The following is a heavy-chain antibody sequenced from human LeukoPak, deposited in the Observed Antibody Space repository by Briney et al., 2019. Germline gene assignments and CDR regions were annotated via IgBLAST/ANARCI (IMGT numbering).Heavy chain of an antibody. D-gene: IGHD3-22*01. J-gene: IGHJ4*02. CDR3: AIDYYDSSGYYRVYFDY. Sequence: GASVKVSCKASGGTFSSYAISWVRQAPGQGLEWMGGIIPIFGTANYAQKFQGRVTITADKSTSTAYMELSSLRSEDTAVYYCAIDYYDSSGYYRVYFDYWGQGTLVTVSS. CDR1: GGTFSSYA. V-gene: IGHV1-69*06. CDR2: IIPIFGTA.